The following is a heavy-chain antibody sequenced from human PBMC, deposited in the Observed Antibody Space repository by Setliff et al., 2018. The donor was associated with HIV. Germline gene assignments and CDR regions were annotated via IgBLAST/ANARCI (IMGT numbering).Heavy chain of an antibody. CDR1: AYYD. J-gene: IGHJ6*03. Sequence: ASVKVSCKASAYYDINWVRQTPGQGLEWMGRINPNSGATDYAQEFQGRVSMTRDTSIRTVYMELSRLRSDDTALYYCATDREKWEGYYKYYYMDVWGKGTKVTVSS. CDR2: INPNSGAT. CDR3: ATDREKWEGYYKYYYMDV. V-gene: IGHV1-2*06. D-gene: IGHD1-26*01.